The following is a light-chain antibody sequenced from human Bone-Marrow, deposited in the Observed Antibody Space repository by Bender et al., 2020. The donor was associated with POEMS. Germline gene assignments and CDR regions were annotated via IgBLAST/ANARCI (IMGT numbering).Light chain of an antibody. Sequence: QSALTQPRSVSGSPGQSVTISCTGTSSDVGTYNYVSWYQQYPGKAPKLLIYDVTKRPSGVPARFSGSKSGTSASLAISDIQSEDEGDYYCSSWDDSLSGWVFGGGTKLTVL. CDR3: SSWDDSLSGWV. V-gene: IGLV2-11*01. CDR1: SSDVGTYNY. CDR2: DVT. J-gene: IGLJ3*02.